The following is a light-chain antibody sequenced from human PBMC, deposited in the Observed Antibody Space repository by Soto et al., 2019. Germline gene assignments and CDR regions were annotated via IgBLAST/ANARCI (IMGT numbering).Light chain of an antibody. J-gene: IGLJ3*02. V-gene: IGLV2-8*01. CDR3: SSPAGSNTGV. Sequence: QSALTQPPAASGSPGQSVTISCTGSSSDVGGYKYVSWYQQHPGKAPKLLIYEVNQRPSGVPDRFSGSKSVNTASLTVSGLQAEDEADYYCSSPAGSNTGVFGGGTKLTVL. CDR1: SSDVGGYKY. CDR2: EVN.